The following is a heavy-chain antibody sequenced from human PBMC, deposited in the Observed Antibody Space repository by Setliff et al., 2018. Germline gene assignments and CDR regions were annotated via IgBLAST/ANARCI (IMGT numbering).Heavy chain of an antibody. V-gene: IGHV3-7*01. CDR3: ARYYRPDYYYFDL. CDR1: GFTFSSYW. CDR2: IKQDGSEK. Sequence: GGSLRLSYAASGFTFSSYWMSWVRQAPGKGLEWVANIKQDGSEKYYVDSVKGRYTISRDNAENSLYLQMNSLRAEDTAVYYCARYYRPDYYYFDLWGRGTLVTVSS. D-gene: IGHD4-4*01. J-gene: IGHJ2*01.